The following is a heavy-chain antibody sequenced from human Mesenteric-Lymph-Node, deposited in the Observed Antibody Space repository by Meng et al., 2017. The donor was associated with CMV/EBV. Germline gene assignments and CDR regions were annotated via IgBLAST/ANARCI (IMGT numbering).Heavy chain of an antibody. CDR2: INPSGGST. D-gene: IGHD3-3*01. CDR1: GYTFPSYW. Sequence: ASVKVSCKASGYTFPSYWIHWVRQAPGQGLEWMGIINPSGGSTNYAQKIQGRVTMTRDTSTSTVYMELSSLRSEDTAVYYCARARTYYDFWSDYWGQGTTVTVSS. CDR3: ARARTYYDFWSDY. J-gene: IGHJ4*02. V-gene: IGHV1-46*01.